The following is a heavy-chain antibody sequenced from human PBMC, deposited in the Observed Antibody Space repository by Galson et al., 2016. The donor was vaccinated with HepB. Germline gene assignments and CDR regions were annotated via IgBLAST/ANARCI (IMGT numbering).Heavy chain of an antibody. J-gene: IGHJ4*02. V-gene: IGHV3-9*01. CDR1: GFTFDDYA. D-gene: IGHD1-7*01. CDR3: ARAPTITGTELLGY. CDR2: INWNSGSI. Sequence: SLRLSCAASGFTFDDYAMHWVRQGPGKGLEWVSGINWNSGSIGYADSVKGRFTISRDNSKNTLYLQMNSLRAEDTAVYYCARAPTITGTELLGYWGQGTLVTVSS.